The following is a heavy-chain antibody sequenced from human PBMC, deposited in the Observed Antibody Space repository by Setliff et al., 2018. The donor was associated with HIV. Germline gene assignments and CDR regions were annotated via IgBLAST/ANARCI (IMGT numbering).Heavy chain of an antibody. CDR1: GYSFTNHY. V-gene: IGHV1-46*01. D-gene: IGHD2-2*01. J-gene: IGHJ6*02. CDR3: ARDHCSSSGCYEYSYYGMDV. Sequence: ASVKVSCKPSGYSFTNHYMHWVRQAPGQGLEWMGVINPTGGSTSYAQSFQDRVTMTRDTSISTAYMEVSRLRSDDTAVYYCARDHCSSSGCYEYSYYGMDVWGQGTTVTVSS. CDR2: INPTGGST.